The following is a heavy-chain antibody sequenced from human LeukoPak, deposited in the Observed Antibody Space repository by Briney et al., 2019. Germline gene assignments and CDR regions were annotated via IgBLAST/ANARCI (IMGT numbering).Heavy chain of an antibody. CDR3: ARERGLRGPFDY. D-gene: IGHD3-16*01. CDR1: GGSISSGGYY. V-gene: IGHV4-31*03. CDR2: IYYSGST. Sequence: SQTLSPTCTVSGGSISSGGYYWSWIRQHPGKGLEWIGYIYYSGSTYYNPSLKSRVTISVDTSKNQFSLKLSSVTAADTAVYYCARERGLRGPFDYWGQGTLVTVSS. J-gene: IGHJ4*02.